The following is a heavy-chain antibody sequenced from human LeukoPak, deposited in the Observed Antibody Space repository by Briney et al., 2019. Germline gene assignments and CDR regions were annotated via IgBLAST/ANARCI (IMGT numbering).Heavy chain of an antibody. J-gene: IGHJ5*02. V-gene: IGHV1-24*01. Sequence: EASVKVSCKVSGYTLTELSMHWVRQAPGKGLEWMGGFDPEDGETIYAQKFQGRVTMTEDTSTDTAYMELSSLRSEDTAVYYCATVLRYFDWLLYPGFWFDPWGQGTLVTVSS. CDR2: FDPEDGET. CDR3: ATVLRYFDWLLYPGFWFDP. CDR1: GYTLTELS. D-gene: IGHD3-9*01.